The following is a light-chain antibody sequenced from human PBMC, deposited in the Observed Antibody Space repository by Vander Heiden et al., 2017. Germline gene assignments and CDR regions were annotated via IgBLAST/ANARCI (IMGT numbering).Light chain of an antibody. J-gene: IGKJ4*01. V-gene: IGKV3-11*01. CDR2: DAS. CDR3: QQRSNWPLT. CDR1: QSVSSY. Sequence: ATLSCRARQSVSSYLAWYQQTPGQAPRLLIYDASTRATGIPARFSGSGSGTDFTLTISSLEPEDFAVYYCQQRSNWPLTFGGGTKVEIK.